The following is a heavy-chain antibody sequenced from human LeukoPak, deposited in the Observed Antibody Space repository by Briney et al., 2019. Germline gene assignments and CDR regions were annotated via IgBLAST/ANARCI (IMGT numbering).Heavy chain of an antibody. Sequence: PGGFLRLSCAASGFTFSSYAMSWVRQAPGKGLEWVSAISGSGGSTYYADSVKGRFTVSRDNAKRSLYLQIESLRDDDTAVYHCALSSIHKDYYFGMDVWGQGTTVTVSS. J-gene: IGHJ6*02. CDR3: ALSSIHKDYYFGMDV. D-gene: IGHD2-2*01. CDR1: GFTFSSYA. CDR2: ISGSGGST. V-gene: IGHV3-23*01.